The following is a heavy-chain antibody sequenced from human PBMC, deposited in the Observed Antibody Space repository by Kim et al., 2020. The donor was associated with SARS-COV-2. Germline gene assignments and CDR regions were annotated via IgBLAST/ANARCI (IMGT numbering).Heavy chain of an antibody. Sequence: SETLSLTCNVSDDSMNIYYWGWIRQPPGKGLEWIGYMHFTGHAEYNPSLKSRVTMSVDTSKKEVSVRLTSVTLADTAVYYCARVLSTGFRREAFDLWGQGTLVTVSS. CDR3: ARVLSTGFRREAFDL. CDR2: MHFTGHA. CDR1: DDSMNIYY. D-gene: IGHD2-8*02. J-gene: IGHJ4*01. V-gene: IGHV4-59*13.